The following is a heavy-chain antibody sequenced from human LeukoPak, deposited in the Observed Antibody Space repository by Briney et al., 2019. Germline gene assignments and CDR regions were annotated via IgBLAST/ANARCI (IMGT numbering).Heavy chain of an antibody. D-gene: IGHD2-21*02. CDR2: IIPIFGTA. J-gene: IGHJ4*02. CDR3: ARAELALTVYFDY. Sequence: SVKVSCKASGGTFSTYGISWVRQAPGQGLEWMGGIIPIFGTANYAQKFQGRVTITTDESTSTAYMELSSLRSEDTAVYYCARAELALTVYFDYWGQGTLVTVSS. V-gene: IGHV1-69*05. CDR1: GGTFSTYG.